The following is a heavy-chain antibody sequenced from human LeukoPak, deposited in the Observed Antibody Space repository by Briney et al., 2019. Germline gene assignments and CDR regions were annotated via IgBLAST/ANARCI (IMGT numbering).Heavy chain of an antibody. Sequence: PSETLSLTCTVSGGSFSSYYWSWIRQPPGKGLEWIGYIYYSGSTNYNPSLKSRVTISVDTSKNQFSLKLSSVTAADTAVYYCAREGGYYGSYYYYYMDVWGKGTTVTISS. CDR3: AREGGYYGSYYYYYMDV. CDR2: IYYSGST. CDR1: GGSFSSYY. J-gene: IGHJ6*03. D-gene: IGHD3-10*01. V-gene: IGHV4-59*01.